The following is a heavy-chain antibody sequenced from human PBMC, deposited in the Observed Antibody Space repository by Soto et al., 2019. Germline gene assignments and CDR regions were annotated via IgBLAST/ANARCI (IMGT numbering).Heavy chain of an antibody. Sequence: GGSLRLSCAASGFTFSSYAMSWVRQAPGKGLEWVSAISGSGGSTYYADSVKGRFTISRDNSKNTLYLQMNSLRAEDTAVYYCAKGPRYCSGGSCYEVPFDYWGQGTLVTVSS. J-gene: IGHJ4*02. CDR2: ISGSGGST. CDR3: AKGPRYCSGGSCYEVPFDY. D-gene: IGHD2-15*01. V-gene: IGHV3-23*01. CDR1: GFTFSSYA.